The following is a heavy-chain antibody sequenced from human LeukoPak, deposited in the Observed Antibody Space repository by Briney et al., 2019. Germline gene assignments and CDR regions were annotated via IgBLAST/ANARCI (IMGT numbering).Heavy chain of an antibody. Sequence: SETLSLTCTVSGGSISSYYWNWIRQPPGKGLEWIGYIYCSGSTNYNPSLKSRVTISVDTSKNQFSLKLSSVTAADTAVYYCARAVSASTVYYFDYWGQGTLVTVSS. CDR3: ARAVSASTVYYFDY. J-gene: IGHJ4*02. V-gene: IGHV4-59*01. CDR2: IYCSGST. D-gene: IGHD4-17*01. CDR1: GGSISSYY.